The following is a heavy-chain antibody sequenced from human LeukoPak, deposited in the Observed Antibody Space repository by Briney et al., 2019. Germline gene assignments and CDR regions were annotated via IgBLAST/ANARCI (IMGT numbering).Heavy chain of an antibody. Sequence: SETLSLTCAVYGGSFSGYYWSWIRQPPGKGLEWIGYIYYSGSTNYNPSLKSRVTISVDTSKNQFSLKLSSVTAADTAVYYCARDGAAAGSYWYFDLWGRGTLVTVSS. J-gene: IGHJ2*01. CDR1: GGSFSGYY. CDR3: ARDGAAAGSYWYFDL. D-gene: IGHD6-13*01. V-gene: IGHV4-59*01. CDR2: IYYSGST.